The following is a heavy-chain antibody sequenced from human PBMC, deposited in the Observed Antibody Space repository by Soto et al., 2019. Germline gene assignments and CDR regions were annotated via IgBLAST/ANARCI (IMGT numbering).Heavy chain of an antibody. CDR2: INPSGGST. CDR3: ARAQAKDWNDVVWNYWYFDL. J-gene: IGHJ2*01. CDR1: GYTFTSYY. V-gene: IGHV1-46*03. Sequence: GASVKVSCKASGYTFTSYYMHWVRQAPGQGLEWMGIINPSGGSTSYAQKFQGRVTMTRDTSTSTVYMELSSLRSEDTAVYYCARAQAKDWNDVVWNYWYFDLWGRGTLVTVSS. D-gene: IGHD1-1*01.